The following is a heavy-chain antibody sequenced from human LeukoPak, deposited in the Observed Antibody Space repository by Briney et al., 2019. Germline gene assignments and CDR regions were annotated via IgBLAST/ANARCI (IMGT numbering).Heavy chain of an antibody. CDR3: ARILPDGIGWSPYGD. D-gene: IGHD6-19*01. CDR2: ISYDGSNK. J-gene: IGHJ4*02. V-gene: IGHV3-30*03. Sequence: PGGSLRLSCAASGFTFSSYGMHWVRQAPGKGLEWVAVISYDGSNKYYADSVKGRFTISRDNSKNTLYLQMNSLRAEDTAVYYCARILPDGIGWSPYGDWGQGTLVTVSS. CDR1: GFTFSSYG.